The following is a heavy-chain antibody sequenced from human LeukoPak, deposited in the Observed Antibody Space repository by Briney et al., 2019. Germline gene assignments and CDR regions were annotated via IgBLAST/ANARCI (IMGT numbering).Heavy chain of an antibody. J-gene: IGHJ4*02. D-gene: IGHD6-19*01. CDR1: EFPLLCYA. CDR2: ISYDGSNK. CDR3: ARAALAVAGPFDY. V-gene: IGHV3-30*04. Sequence: GGALSLSCSATEFPLLCYAMDWVRPGPSKGVDWVAVISYDGSNKYYADPVKGRFTISRDNSKNTLYLQMNSLRAEDTAVYYCARAALAVAGPFDYWGQGTLVTVSS.